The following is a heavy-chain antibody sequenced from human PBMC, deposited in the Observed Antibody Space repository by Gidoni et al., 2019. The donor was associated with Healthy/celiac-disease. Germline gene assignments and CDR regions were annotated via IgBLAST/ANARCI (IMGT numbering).Heavy chain of an antibody. Sequence: QVQLQESGPGLVKPSETLALTCTVSGGSISSYYWSWSRQPPGKGLEWIGYIYYRGSTNYNPSLKSRVTISVDTSKNQFSLKLSSVTAADPAVYYCARESLGYCSGGSCPDDAFDIWGQGTMVTVSS. V-gene: IGHV4-59*01. CDR3: ARESLGYCSGGSCPDDAFDI. D-gene: IGHD2-15*01. CDR2: IYYRGST. CDR1: GGSISSYY. J-gene: IGHJ3*02.